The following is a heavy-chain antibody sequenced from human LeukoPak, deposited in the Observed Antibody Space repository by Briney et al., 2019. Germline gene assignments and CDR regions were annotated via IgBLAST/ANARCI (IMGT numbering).Heavy chain of an antibody. CDR1: GFTFDDYA. CDR3: AKDIAEWELLLDY. D-gene: IGHD1-26*01. J-gene: IGHJ4*02. Sequence: PGGSLRHSCSASGFTFDDYAMHWVRQAPGKGLEWVSGISWNSGSIGYADSVKGRFTISRDNAKNSLYLQMNSLRAEDTALYYCAKDIAEWELLLDYWGQGTLVTVSS. V-gene: IGHV3-9*01. CDR2: ISWNSGSI.